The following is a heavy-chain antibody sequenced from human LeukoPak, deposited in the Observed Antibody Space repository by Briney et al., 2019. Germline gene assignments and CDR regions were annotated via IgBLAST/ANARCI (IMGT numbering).Heavy chain of an antibody. CDR1: GFTFSSYS. CDR3: ARDRRLSSIVVATAAFDP. V-gene: IGHV3-21*01. Sequence: GRSLRLSCAASGFTFSSYSMNWVRQAPGKGLEWVSSISSSSSYIYYADSVKGRFTISRDNAKNSLYLQMNSLRAEDTAVYYCARDRRLSSIVVATAAFDPWGQGTLVTVSS. CDR2: ISSSSSYI. D-gene: IGHD2-21*02. J-gene: IGHJ5*02.